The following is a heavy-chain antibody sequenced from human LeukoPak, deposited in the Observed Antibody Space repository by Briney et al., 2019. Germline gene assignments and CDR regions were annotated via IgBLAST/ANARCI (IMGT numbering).Heavy chain of an antibody. CDR2: ISGSGGST. CDR1: GFTFSSYA. V-gene: IGHV3-23*01. D-gene: IGHD4-23*01. J-gene: IGHJ4*02. CDR3: AKDDYGGWDNY. Sequence: GASLRLSCAASGFTFSSYAMSWVRQVPGKGLKWVSAISGSGGSTYYADSVKGRFTISRDNSKNTLYLQMNSLRAEDTAVYYCAKDDYGGWDNYWGQGTLVTVSS.